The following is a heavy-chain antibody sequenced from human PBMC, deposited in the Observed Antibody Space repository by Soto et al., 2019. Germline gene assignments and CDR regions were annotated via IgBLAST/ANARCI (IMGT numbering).Heavy chain of an antibody. CDR1: GYSFTSYW. Sequence: GESLKISCKGSGYSFTSYWIGWVRQMPGKGLEWMGIIYPGDSDTRYSPSFQGQVTISADKSISTAYLQWSSLKASDTAMYYCARHYRYYDSSVYSVGYYGMDLCGQASTATVPS. CDR3: ARHYRYYDSSVYSVGYYGMDL. CDR2: IYPGDSDT. D-gene: IGHD3-22*01. J-gene: IGHJ6*02. V-gene: IGHV5-51*01.